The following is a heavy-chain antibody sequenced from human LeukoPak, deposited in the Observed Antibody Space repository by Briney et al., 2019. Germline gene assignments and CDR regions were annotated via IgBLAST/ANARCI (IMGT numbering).Heavy chain of an antibody. J-gene: IGHJ4*02. CDR3: ARHRVFWSGYSTDY. D-gene: IGHD3-3*01. CDR2: IYYSGST. V-gene: IGHV4-39*01. CDR1: GGSISSSSYY. Sequence: SETLSLTCTVSGGSISSSSYYWGWIRQPPGKGLEWIGSIYYSGSTYYNPSLKSRVTISVDTSKNQFSLKLSSVTAADTAVYYCARHRVFWSGYSTDYWGQGTLVTVSS.